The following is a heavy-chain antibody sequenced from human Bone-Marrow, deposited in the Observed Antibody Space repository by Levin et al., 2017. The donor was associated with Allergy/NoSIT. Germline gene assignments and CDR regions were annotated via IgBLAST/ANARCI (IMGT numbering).Heavy chain of an antibody. CDR2: ISATSSEI. CDR1: GFNFKTYS. D-gene: IGHD2-21*01. V-gene: IGHV3-21*06. J-gene: IGHJ3*01. CDR3: ARDRSRVAFFRDDAIDF. Sequence: GGSLRLSCVGSGFNFKTYSMNWVRQAPGKGLEWIASISATSSEIIYADSIKGRFSTSRDNAQNAVYLEMNSLRVEDTAVYYCARDRSRVAFFRDDAIDFWGQGTVVTVSS.